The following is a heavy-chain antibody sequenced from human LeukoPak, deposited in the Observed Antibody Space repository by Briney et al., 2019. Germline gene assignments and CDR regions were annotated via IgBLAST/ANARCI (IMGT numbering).Heavy chain of an antibody. Sequence: GGSLRLSCAASGFTFSTYWMTWVRQAPGKGLEGVANIKQDGSKKYYVDSLKGRFTISRDNAKNSLYLQIASLRAEDTAVYYCARDNRGGVFDYWGQGTLVTVSS. CDR2: IKQDGSKK. CDR1: GFTFSTYW. D-gene: IGHD2/OR15-2a*01. V-gene: IGHV3-7*01. CDR3: ARDNRGGVFDY. J-gene: IGHJ4*02.